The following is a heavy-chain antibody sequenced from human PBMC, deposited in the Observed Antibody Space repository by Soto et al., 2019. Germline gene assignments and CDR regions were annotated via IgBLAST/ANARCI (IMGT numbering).Heavy chain of an antibody. Sequence: GASVKVSCKASGGTFGSCTISWVRQATGQGLEWMGRIIPILGIANYAQKFQGRVTITADKSTSTAYMELSSLRSEDTAVYYCAREKPPNVLRYFDWPLDAFDIWGQGTMVTVSS. D-gene: IGHD3-9*01. CDR3: AREKPPNVLRYFDWPLDAFDI. CDR2: IIPILGIA. V-gene: IGHV1-69*04. J-gene: IGHJ3*02. CDR1: GGTFGSCT.